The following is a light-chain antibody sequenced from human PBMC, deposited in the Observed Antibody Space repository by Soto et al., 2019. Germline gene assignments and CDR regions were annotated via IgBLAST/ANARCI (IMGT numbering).Light chain of an antibody. CDR3: QQYNSYPYT. CDR2: KAS. Sequence: MTQSPATLSVSPGETATLSCRASQSISSWLAWYQQKPGKAPKLLIYKASSLESGVPSRFSGSGSGTEFTLTISSLQPDDFATYYCQQYNSYPYTFGQGTKVGI. CDR1: QSISSW. J-gene: IGKJ2*01. V-gene: IGKV1-5*03.